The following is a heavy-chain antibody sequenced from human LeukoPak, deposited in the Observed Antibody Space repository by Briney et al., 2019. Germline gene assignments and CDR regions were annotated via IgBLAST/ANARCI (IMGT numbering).Heavy chain of an antibody. CDR2: VNSDGSGT. J-gene: IGHJ6*03. D-gene: IGHD3-16*01. Sequence: GGSLRLSCAASGFTFSRYSMHWVRQAPGKGLVWVSHVNSDGSGTDYADSVKGRFTISRDNAKNTLYLQMNSLRVEDTAVYYCARSWGAAYYYYMDVWGKGTTVTVSS. CDR3: ARSWGAAYYYYMDV. CDR1: GFTFSRYS. V-gene: IGHV3-74*01.